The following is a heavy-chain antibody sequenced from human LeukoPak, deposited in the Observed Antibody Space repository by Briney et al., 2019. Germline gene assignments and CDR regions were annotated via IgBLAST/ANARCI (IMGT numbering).Heavy chain of an antibody. CDR1: GGSISSRTYY. J-gene: IGHJ4*02. CDR2: IYYSGST. CDR3: ASYDSSATAFDY. Sequence: PSETLSLTCTVSGGSISSRTYYWGWFRQPPGKGLEWIGSIYYSGSTYYSSSLKSQVTISVDTSKNQFSLKLSSVTAADTAVYYCASYDSSATAFDYWGQGTLVTVSS. D-gene: IGHD3-22*01. V-gene: IGHV4-39*01.